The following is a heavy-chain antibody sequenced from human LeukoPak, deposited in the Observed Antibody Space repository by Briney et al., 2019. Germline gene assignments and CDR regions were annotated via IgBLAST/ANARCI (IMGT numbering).Heavy chain of an antibody. J-gene: IGHJ5*02. CDR3: ARRRGSSSWDNWFDP. V-gene: IGHV5-51*01. CDR1: GASFTTYW. CDR2: IYPGDSDT. Sequence: GGSLQISCKGSGASFTTYWIGWVRQLPGKGLEWMGIIYPGDSDTRYSPSFQGQVTISADKPISTAYLQWSSLKASDTATYYCARRRGSSSWDNWFDPWGQGTLVTVSS. D-gene: IGHD6-13*01.